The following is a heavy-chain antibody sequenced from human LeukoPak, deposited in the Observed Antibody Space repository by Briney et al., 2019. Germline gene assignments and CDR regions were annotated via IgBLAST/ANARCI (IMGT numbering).Heavy chain of an antibody. CDR3: ARDLSGSYYHD. J-gene: IGHJ4*02. D-gene: IGHD1-26*01. Sequence: SETLTLTCAVYGGSFSVYYWSWIRQPPGKGLEWIGEINHSGSTNYNPSLKSRVTISVDTSKNQFSLKLSSVTAADTAVYYCARDLSGSYYHDWGQGTLVTVSS. V-gene: IGHV4-34*01. CDR2: INHSGST. CDR1: GGSFSVYY.